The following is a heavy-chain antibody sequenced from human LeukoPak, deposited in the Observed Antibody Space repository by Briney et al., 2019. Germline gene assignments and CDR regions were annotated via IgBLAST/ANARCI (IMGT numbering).Heavy chain of an antibody. CDR2: IRQDGNIK. CDR3: ARGSPTYDSDMCMDV. Sequence: GGSLRLSCAASGFPFNSYWMTWVRQAPGKGLQWVANIRQDGNIKYYVDSVKGRFTISRDNAMNSLYLQMNSLRAEDTAVYYCARGSPTYDSDMCMDVWGQGTTVTVSS. V-gene: IGHV3-7*03. J-gene: IGHJ6*02. D-gene: IGHD3-9*01. CDR1: GFPFNSYW.